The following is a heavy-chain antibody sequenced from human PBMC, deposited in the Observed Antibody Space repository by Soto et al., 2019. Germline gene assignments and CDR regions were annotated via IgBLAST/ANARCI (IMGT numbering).Heavy chain of an antibody. J-gene: IGHJ4*02. CDR1: GGTFSSYA. D-gene: IGHD2-2*01. V-gene: IGHV1-69*13. Sequence: SVKVSCKASGGTFSSYAISWVRQAPGQGLEWMGGIIPIFGTANYAQKFQGRVTITADESTSTAYMELSSLRSEDTAVYYCAGDCSSTSCYTPFDYWGQGTLVTVS. CDR2: IIPIFGTA. CDR3: AGDCSSTSCYTPFDY.